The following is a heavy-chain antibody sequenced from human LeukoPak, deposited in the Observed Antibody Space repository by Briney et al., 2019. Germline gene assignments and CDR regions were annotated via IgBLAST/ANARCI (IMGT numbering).Heavy chain of an antibody. D-gene: IGHD6-13*01. V-gene: IGHV1-2*02. CDR1: GGTFSTFP. J-gene: IGHJ4*02. Sequence: GASVKVSCKASGGTFSTFPISWVRQAPGQGLEWMGWINPNNGDTNSAQKFQGRVTMTRDTSNSTAYMELGRLTSDDTAMYYCANNIGARGVDYWGQGTLVTVSS. CDR2: INPNNGDT. CDR3: ANNIGARGVDY.